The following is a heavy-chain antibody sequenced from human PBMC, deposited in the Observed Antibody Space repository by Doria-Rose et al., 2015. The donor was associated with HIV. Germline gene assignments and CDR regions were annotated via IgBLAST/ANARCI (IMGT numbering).Heavy chain of an antibody. CDR1: GASLSSPGMG. V-gene: IGHV2-26*01. Sequence: QVTLKESGPVLVKPTETLTLTCTVFGASLSSPGMGVSWIRQPPGKALEWLANIFSDDERSYKTSLKSRLTITRCTSKSQVVLTMTDMDPVDTATYYCARIKSSRWYHKYSFDFWGQGTLVIVSA. CDR3: ARIKSSRWYHKYSFDF. J-gene: IGHJ4*02. CDR2: IFSDDER. D-gene: IGHD6-13*01.